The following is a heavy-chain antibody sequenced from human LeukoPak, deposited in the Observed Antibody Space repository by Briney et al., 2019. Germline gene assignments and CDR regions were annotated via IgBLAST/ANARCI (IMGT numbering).Heavy chain of an antibody. CDR3: ARAEYSGSYPLWY. CDR2: ISSSGSTT. V-gene: IGHV3-48*03. Sequence: GGSLRLSCAASGFSFSSYNMNWVRQAPGKGLEWVSYISSSGSTTYYADSVKGRFTISRDNAKNSLYLQMNSLRAEDTAVYYCARAEYSGSYPLWYWGQGTLVTVSS. CDR1: GFSFSSYN. J-gene: IGHJ4*02. D-gene: IGHD1-26*01.